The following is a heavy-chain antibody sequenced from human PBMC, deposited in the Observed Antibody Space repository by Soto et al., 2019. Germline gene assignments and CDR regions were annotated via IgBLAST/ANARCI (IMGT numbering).Heavy chain of an antibody. CDR2: ISSSSSYT. Sequence: GGSLRLSCAASGFTFSDYYMSWIRQAPGKGLEWVSYISSSSSYTNYADSVKGRFTISRDNAKNSLYLQMNSLRAEDTAVYYCARDVRSIVVVPAAIGGMDVWGQGTTVTVSS. J-gene: IGHJ6*02. CDR1: GFTFSDYY. D-gene: IGHD2-2*02. CDR3: ARDVRSIVVVPAAIGGMDV. V-gene: IGHV3-11*06.